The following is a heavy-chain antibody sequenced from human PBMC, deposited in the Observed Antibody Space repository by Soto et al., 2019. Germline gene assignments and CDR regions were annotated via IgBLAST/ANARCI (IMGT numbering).Heavy chain of an antibody. CDR3: ARGTTLYHYSGMDV. D-gene: IGHD1-1*01. CDR2: INHSGST. Sequence: SETLSLTCAVYGGSFSGYYWSWIRQPPGKGLEWIGEINHSGSTNYNPSLKSRVTISVDTSKNQFSLKLSSVTAADTAVYYCARGTTLYHYSGMDVWGQGTTLTVSS. V-gene: IGHV4-34*01. CDR1: GGSFSGYY. J-gene: IGHJ6*02.